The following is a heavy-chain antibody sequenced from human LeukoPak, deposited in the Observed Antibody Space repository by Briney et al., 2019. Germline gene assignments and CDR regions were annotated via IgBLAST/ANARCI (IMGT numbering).Heavy chain of an antibody. CDR1: RFTFTRHS. V-gene: IGHV3-21*05. Sequence: PGGSLRLSCAASRFTFTRHSMNWVRQAPGKGLEWVSFIGIWNSPIYYADSVKGRFTISRDNAKNSLYLQMNSLRAEDTAVYYCARGSSITIFGVVRWFDPWGQGTLVTVSS. J-gene: IGHJ5*02. D-gene: IGHD3-3*01. CDR2: IGIWNSPI. CDR3: ARGSSITIFGVVRWFDP.